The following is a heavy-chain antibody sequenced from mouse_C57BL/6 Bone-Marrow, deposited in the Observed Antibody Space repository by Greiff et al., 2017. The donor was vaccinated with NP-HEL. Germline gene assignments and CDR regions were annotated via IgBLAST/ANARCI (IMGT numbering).Heavy chain of an antibody. CDR3: AREREYFDY. J-gene: IGHJ2*01. V-gene: IGHV1-26*01. CDR2: INPNNGGT. CDR1: GYTFTDYY. Sequence: VQLQQSGPELVKPGASVKISCKASGYTFTDYYMNWVKQSHGKSLEWIGDINPNNGGTSYNQKFKGKATLTVDKSSSTAYMELRSLTSEDSAVYYCAREREYFDYWGQVTTLTVSS.